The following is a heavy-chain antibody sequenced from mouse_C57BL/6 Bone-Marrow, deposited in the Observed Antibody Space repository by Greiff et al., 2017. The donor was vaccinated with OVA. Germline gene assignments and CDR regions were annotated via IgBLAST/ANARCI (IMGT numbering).Heavy chain of an antibody. CDR1: GFTFSDYY. CDR2: ISNGGGST. V-gene: IGHV5-12*01. J-gene: IGHJ4*01. D-gene: IGHD4-1*01. CDR3: ARQGTGTKYYYAMDY. Sequence: EVKLMESGGGLVQPGGSLKISCAASGFTFSDYYMYWVRQTPEKRLEWVAYISNGGGSTYYPDTVKGRFTISRDNAKNTLYLQMSRLKSEDTAMYYCARQGTGTKYYYAMDYWGQGTSVTVSS.